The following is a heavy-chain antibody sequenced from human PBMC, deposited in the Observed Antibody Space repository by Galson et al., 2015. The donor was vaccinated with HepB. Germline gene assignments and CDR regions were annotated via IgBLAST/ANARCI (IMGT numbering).Heavy chain of an antibody. V-gene: IGHV2-5*02. Sequence: PALVKPTQTLTLTCTFSGFSLSTSGVGVGWIRQPPGKALEWLALIYWDDDKRYSPSLKSRLTITKDTSKNQVVLTMTNMDPVDTATYYCAHRRGYDRGGDAFDIWGQGTMVTVSS. J-gene: IGHJ3*02. CDR3: AHRRGYDRGGDAFDI. CDR1: GFSLSTSGVG. CDR2: IYWDDDK. D-gene: IGHD3-22*01.